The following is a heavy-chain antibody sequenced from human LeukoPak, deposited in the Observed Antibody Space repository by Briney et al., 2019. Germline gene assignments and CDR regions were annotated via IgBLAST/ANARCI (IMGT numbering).Heavy chain of an antibody. V-gene: IGHV1-18*01. CDR3: ARVRRDCSSTSCYGRDAFDI. CDR1: GYTFTSYG. CDR2: ISAYNVNT. J-gene: IGHJ3*02. D-gene: IGHD2-2*01. Sequence: GASVKVSCKASGYTFTSYGISWVRQAPGQGLEWMGWISAYNVNTNYAQKLQGRVTMTTDTSTSTAYMELRSLRSDDTAVYYCARVRRDCSSTSCYGRDAFDIWGQGTMVTVSP.